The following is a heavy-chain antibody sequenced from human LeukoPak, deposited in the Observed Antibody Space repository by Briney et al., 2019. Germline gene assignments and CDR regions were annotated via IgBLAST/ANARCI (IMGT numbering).Heavy chain of an antibody. D-gene: IGHD1-26*01. CDR1: GYTFTSYG. CDR2: ISAYNGNT. CDR3: ATDRTGYSGNDYYYYGMDV. J-gene: IGHJ6*02. V-gene: IGHV1-18*01. Sequence: ASVKVSCKASGYTFTSYGFSWVRQAPGQGLEWMGWISAYNGNTNYAQKFQDRVTMTTDTSTSTAYMELRSLRSDDTAVYYCATDRTGYSGNDYYYYGMDVWGQGTTVTVSS.